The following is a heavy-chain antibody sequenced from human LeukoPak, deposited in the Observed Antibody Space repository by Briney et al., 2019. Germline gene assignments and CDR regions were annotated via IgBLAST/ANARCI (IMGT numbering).Heavy chain of an antibody. CDR3: ANTLRGGAFDI. CDR2: IRYDGSSK. Sequence: GGSLRLSCAASGFTFSSYGMHWVRQAPGKGLEWVAFIRYDGSSKYYADSVKGRFTISRDNSKNTLYLQMNSLRAEDTAVYYCANTLRGGAFDIWGQGTMVTVSS. D-gene: IGHD3-10*01. CDR1: GFTFSSYG. V-gene: IGHV3-30*02. J-gene: IGHJ3*02.